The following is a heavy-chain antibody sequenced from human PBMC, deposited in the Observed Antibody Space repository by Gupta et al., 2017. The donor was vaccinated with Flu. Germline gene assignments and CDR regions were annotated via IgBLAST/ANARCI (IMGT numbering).Heavy chain of an antibody. V-gene: IGHV3-11*01. CDR1: GFTFSDYY. Sequence: QVQLVESGGGLVKPGGSLRLSCAASGFTFSDYYMSWIRQAPGKGLEWVSYISSSGSTIYYADSVKGRFTISRDNAKNSLYLQMNSLRAEDTAVYYCARDRPDIVVVVAAMDYYGMDVWGQGTTVTVSS. J-gene: IGHJ6*02. D-gene: IGHD2-15*01. CDR3: ARDRPDIVVVVAAMDYYGMDV. CDR2: ISSSGSTI.